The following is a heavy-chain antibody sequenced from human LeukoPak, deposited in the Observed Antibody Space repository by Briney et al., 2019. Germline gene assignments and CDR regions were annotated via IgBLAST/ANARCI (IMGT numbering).Heavy chain of an antibody. D-gene: IGHD4-17*01. CDR1: GFTVSSNC. CDR3: ANEIRPNDY. V-gene: IGHV3-23*01. J-gene: IGHJ4*02. Sequence: GGSLRLSCAASGFTVSSNCMSWVGQAPGKGLEWVSAISISGDTTYYADAVKGRFTISRYNSKNTVYLQMNSLRAEDTAVYYCANEIRPNDYWGQGTLVTVSS. CDR2: ISISGDTT.